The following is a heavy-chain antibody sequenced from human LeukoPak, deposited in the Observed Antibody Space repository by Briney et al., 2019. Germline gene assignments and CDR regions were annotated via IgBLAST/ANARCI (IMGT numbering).Heavy chain of an antibody. V-gene: IGHV3-33*01. CDR2: IWNDGSNK. Sequence: GGSLRLSCAASGFTFSSYGMHWVRQAPGKGLEWVAVIWNDGSNKYYAHSVEGRFTISRDNSKNTLYLQMDSLRAEDTAVYYCARDRAWNYFDYWGQGTLVTVSS. D-gene: IGHD3-3*01. CDR1: GFTFSSYG. CDR3: ARDRAWNYFDY. J-gene: IGHJ4*02.